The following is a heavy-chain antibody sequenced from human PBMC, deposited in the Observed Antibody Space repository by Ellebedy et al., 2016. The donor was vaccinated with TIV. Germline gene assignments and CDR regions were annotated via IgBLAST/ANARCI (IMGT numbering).Heavy chain of an antibody. Sequence: GESLKISCAASGFSVTTNYMNWVRQAPGKGLEWVSVMYSDGTTYSSDSVKGRFTFSRDISKNSLFLQMNSLRVDDTAVYYCARDPLTVTPEGVYYYGLDVWGQGALVTVSS. D-gene: IGHD3-16*01. CDR3: ARDPLTVTPEGVYYYGLDV. J-gene: IGHJ6*02. CDR1: GFSVTTNY. CDR2: MYSDGTT. V-gene: IGHV3-66*01.